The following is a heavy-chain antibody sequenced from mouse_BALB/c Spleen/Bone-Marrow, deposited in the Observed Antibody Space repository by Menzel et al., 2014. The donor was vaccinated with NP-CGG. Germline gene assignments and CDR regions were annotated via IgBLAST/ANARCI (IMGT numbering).Heavy chain of an antibody. Sequence: VQLQQSGPELVKPGASVRISCKASGYTFTSYYIHWVKQRPGQGLEWIGWIYPGSVNTNYNEKFKAKATLTADKSSSTAYMQLSSLTSEDSAVYFCARGGYDGAWFAYWGQGTLVTVSA. CDR2: IYPGSVNT. CDR1: GYTFTSYY. D-gene: IGHD2-14*01. V-gene: IGHV1S56*01. CDR3: ARGGYDGAWFAY. J-gene: IGHJ3*01.